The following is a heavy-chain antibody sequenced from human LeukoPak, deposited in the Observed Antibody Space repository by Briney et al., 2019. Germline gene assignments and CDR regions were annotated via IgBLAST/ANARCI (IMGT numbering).Heavy chain of an antibody. V-gene: IGHV1-18*01. J-gene: IGHJ4*02. CDR3: ARDTGYSSSWSDY. Sequence: ASVKVSCKASGYTFSNYVISWVRQAPGQELQWMGWISGYNGNTNYAQNFQGRVTMTTETSATIAYMELRSLTSDDTAVYYCARDTGYSSSWSDYWGQGTLVTVSS. D-gene: IGHD6-13*01. CDR1: GYTFSNYV. CDR2: ISGYNGNT.